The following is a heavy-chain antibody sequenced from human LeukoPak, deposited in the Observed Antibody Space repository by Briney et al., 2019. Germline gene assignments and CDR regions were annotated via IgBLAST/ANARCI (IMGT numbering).Heavy chain of an antibody. CDR2: INPNTGGT. D-gene: IGHD3-10*01. Sequence: ASVRVSCKTSGYTFTRFYVHWVRQAPGHGLEWMGWINPNTGGTNFAQKFQGRVTMTTDTSITTAYMDLRSLTSDDTAVYYCAREADFYGSGRGDSWGQGTLVIVSS. CDR3: AREADFYGSGRGDS. J-gene: IGHJ4*02. V-gene: IGHV1-2*02. CDR1: GYTFTRFY.